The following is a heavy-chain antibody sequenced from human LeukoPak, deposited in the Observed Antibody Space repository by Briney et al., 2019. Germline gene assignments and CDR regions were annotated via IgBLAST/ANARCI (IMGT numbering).Heavy chain of an antibody. CDR3: ARGGWIQLWALFDY. CDR2: INHSGST. CDR1: GGSFSGYY. V-gene: IGHV4-34*01. Sequence: SETLSLTCAVYGGSFSGYYWSWIRQPPGKGLEWIGEINHSGSTNYNPSLKSRVTISVDTSKNQFSLKLSSVTAADTAVYYCARGGWIQLWALFDYWGQGTLVTVSS. D-gene: IGHD5-18*01. J-gene: IGHJ4*02.